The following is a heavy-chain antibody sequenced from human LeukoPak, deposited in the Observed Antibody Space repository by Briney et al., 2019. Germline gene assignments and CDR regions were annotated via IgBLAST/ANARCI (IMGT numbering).Heavy chain of an antibody. Sequence: GGSLRLSCAASRFTFSNYAMSWVRQAPGKGLESVSDIRSTGGTTAYADSVKGRFTISRDNSRNTLYLQMNSPRAEDTAVYYCARADRYGTTWYGRVDYWGQGTLVTVSS. CDR3: ARADRYGTTWYGRVDY. V-gene: IGHV3-23*01. D-gene: IGHD6-13*01. CDR2: IRSTGGTT. CDR1: RFTFSNYA. J-gene: IGHJ4*02.